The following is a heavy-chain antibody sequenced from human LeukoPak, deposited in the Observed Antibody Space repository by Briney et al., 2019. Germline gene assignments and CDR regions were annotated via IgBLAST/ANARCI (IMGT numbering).Heavy chain of an antibody. D-gene: IGHD1-26*01. CDR3: ARQYSGSYPYYYMDV. CDR2: IYTSGST. CDR1: GGSISSYY. V-gene: IGHV4-4*09. J-gene: IGHJ6*03. Sequence: SETLTLTCVVSGGSISSYYWSWIRQPPGKGLEWIGYIYTSGSTNYNPSLKSRVTISVDTSKNQFSLKLSSVTAADTAVYYCARQYSGSYPYYYMDVWGKGTTVTVSS.